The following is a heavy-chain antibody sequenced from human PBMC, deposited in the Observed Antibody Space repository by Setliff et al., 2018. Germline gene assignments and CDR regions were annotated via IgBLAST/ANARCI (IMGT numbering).Heavy chain of an antibody. CDR3: ARGYYNFLSGYYTPYYFDY. CDR1: GGSISSGSNY. Sequence: TSETLSLTCTVSGGSISSGSNYWSWIRQPAGKGLEWIGHIDPSGNTNYHPSLKSRVTISGDTSKNQFSLKLSSVTAADTAVYFCARGYYNFLSGYYTPYYFDYWGQGTLVTVSS. V-gene: IGHV4-61*10. D-gene: IGHD3-3*01. CDR2: IDPSGNT. J-gene: IGHJ4*02.